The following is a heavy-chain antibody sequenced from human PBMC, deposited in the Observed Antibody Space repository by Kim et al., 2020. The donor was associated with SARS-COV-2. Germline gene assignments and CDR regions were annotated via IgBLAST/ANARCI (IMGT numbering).Heavy chain of an antibody. V-gene: IGHV1-58*01. CDR3: AADSTYYYGSGSYYFEYYY. CDR2: LVVDSGNT. J-gene: IGHJ6*01. Sequence: SVTVSCKASGFTFTSYAVLWVRQARGPRLEWIGWLVVDSGNTNYAQKFQERVTITRDMSTSTAYMELSSLRSEDTAGYYCAADSTYYYGSGSYYFEYYY. CDR1: GFTFTSYA. D-gene: IGHD3-10*01.